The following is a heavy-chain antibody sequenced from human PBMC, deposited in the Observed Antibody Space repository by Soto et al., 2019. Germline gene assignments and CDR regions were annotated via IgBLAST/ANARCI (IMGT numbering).Heavy chain of an antibody. J-gene: IGHJ3*02. Sequence: ASVKVSCKASGFTFTSSAVQWVRQAPGQGLEWMGWISAYNGNTNYAQKLQGRVTMTTDTSTSTAYMELRSLRSDDTAVYYCARAPAMILDAFDIWGQGTMVTVSS. V-gene: IGHV1-18*01. CDR2: ISAYNGNT. D-gene: IGHD3-16*01. CDR3: ARAPAMILDAFDI. CDR1: GFTFTSSA.